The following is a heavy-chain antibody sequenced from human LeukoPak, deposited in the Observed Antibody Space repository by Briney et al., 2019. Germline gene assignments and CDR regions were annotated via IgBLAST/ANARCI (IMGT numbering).Heavy chain of an antibody. V-gene: IGHV3-23*01. CDR1: GFTFSSYA. J-gene: IGHJ4*02. Sequence: GGSLRLSCAASGFTFSSYAMSWVRQAPGKGLEWVSAISGSGGSTYYADSVKGRFTISRDNSKNTLYLQMNSLRAEDTAVYYCAKKGGSRFLEWFISGVIDYWGQGTLVTVSS. CDR3: AKKGGSRFLEWFISGVIDY. CDR2: ISGSGGST. D-gene: IGHD3-3*01.